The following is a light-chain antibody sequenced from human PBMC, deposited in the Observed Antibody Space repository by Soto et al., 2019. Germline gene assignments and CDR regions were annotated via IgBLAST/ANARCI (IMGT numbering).Light chain of an antibody. CDR2: KAS. CDR3: QHYNSYSEA. J-gene: IGKJ1*01. V-gene: IGKV1-5*03. CDR1: QTISSW. Sequence: EIQMTQSPSTMSGSVGDSVTITCRASQTISSWLAWYQQKPGKAPKLLIYKASTLKSGVPSRLSGSGSGTEFTLTISSLQPDEFATYYCQHYNSYSEAFGQGTKVDIK.